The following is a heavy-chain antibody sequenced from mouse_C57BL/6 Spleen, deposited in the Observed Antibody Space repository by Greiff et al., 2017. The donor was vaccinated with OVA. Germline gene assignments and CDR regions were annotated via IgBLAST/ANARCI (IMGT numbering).Heavy chain of an antibody. CDR3: ARGGSSYDAMDY. V-gene: IGHV1-61*01. CDR2: IYPSDSET. J-gene: IGHJ4*01. CDR1: GYTFTSYW. D-gene: IGHD1-1*01. Sequence: VQLQQSGAELVRPGSSVKLSCKASGYTFTSYWMDWVKQRPGQGLEWIGNIYPSDSETHYNQKFKDKATLTVDKSSNTAYMQLSSLTTEDSAIYYCARGGSSYDAMDYWGQGTSVTVSS.